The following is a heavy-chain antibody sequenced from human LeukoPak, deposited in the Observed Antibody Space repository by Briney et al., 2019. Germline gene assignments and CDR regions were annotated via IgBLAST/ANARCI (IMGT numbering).Heavy chain of an antibody. CDR3: ARDSPGYSSGTIDY. J-gene: IGHJ4*02. V-gene: IGHV1-2*06. D-gene: IGHD6-19*01. CDR2: INPNSGGT. CDR1: EYTFTGYY. Sequence: GASVKVSCKASEYTFTGYYMHWVRQAPGQGLEWMGRINPNSGGTNYAQKFQGRVTMTRDTSISTAYMELSRLRSDDTAVYYCARDSPGYSSGTIDYWGQGTLVTVSS.